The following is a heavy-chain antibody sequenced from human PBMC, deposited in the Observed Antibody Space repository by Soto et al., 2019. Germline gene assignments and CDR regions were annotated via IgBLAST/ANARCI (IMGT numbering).Heavy chain of an antibody. D-gene: IGHD3-22*01. J-gene: IGHJ4*02. CDR2: ISGSGGST. V-gene: IGHV3-23*01. CDR3: AKGHLRITMIVVVITCFDY. CDR1: GFNFSSYA. Sequence: PGGSLRLSCAASGFNFSSYAMSWVRQAPGKGLEWVSAISGSGGSTYYADSVKGRFTISRDNSKNTLYLQMNSLRAEDTAVYYCAKGHLRITMIVVVITCFDYWGQGTLVTVSS.